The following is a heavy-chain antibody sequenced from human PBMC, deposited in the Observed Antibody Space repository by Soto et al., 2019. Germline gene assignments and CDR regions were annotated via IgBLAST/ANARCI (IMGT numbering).Heavy chain of an antibody. CDR2: IYYSGST. CDR1: GGSISSGGYY. J-gene: IGHJ4*02. CDR3: ARWPQLEPSFDY. Sequence: QVQLQESGPGLVKPSQTLSLTCTVSGGSISSGGYYWSLIRQHPGKGLEWIGYIYYSGSTYYNPSLNSRVTISVDTAKNQFSLMPSSVTAADTAVYYCARWPQLEPSFDYWGQRTLVTVSS. V-gene: IGHV4-31*03. D-gene: IGHD1-1*01.